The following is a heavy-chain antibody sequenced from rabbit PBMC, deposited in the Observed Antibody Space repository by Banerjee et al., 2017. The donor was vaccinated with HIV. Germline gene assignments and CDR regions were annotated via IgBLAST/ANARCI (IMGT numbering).Heavy chain of an antibody. V-gene: IGHV1S40*01. D-gene: IGHD3-1*01. J-gene: IGHJ4*01. CDR1: GFSFSSYYY. CDR3: ARNYAMDYFNL. Sequence: QSLEESGGDLVKPGASLTLTCTASGFSFSSYYYMCWVRQAPGKGLEWIGCIYTAGGSTYYASWAKGRFTISKTSSTTVTLQMTSLTAADTATYFCARNYAMDYFNLWGQGTLVTVS. CDR2: IYTAGGST.